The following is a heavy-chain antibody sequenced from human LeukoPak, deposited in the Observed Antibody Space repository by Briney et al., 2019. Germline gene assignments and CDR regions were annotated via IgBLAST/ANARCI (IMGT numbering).Heavy chain of an antibody. Sequence: PGGSLRLSCAASGFTFSNYAMHWVRQAPGKGLEWVAIVSHDGCNQYYAESVKGRFTISRDSSKSTVSLQMNSLRAGDSALYYCGRDPSARVTIDFWGQGTLVTVSS. V-gene: IGHV3-30*04. D-gene: IGHD5-24*01. CDR2: VSHDGCNQ. J-gene: IGHJ4*02. CDR3: GRDPSARVTIDF. CDR1: GFTFSNYA.